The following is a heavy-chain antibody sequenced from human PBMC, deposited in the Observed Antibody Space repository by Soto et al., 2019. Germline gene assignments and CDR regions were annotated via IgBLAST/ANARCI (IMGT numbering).Heavy chain of an antibody. Sequence: EVQLVESGGGLVQPGGSLRLSCAASGFTVSSNYTSWVRQAPGKGLEWVSVIYSGGSTYYADSVKGRFTISRHNSKNTLYLQMNSLRAEDTAVYYCARGRDCGGDCPNWFDPWGQGTLVTVSS. CDR1: GFTVSSNY. CDR3: ARGRDCGGDCPNWFDP. V-gene: IGHV3-53*04. J-gene: IGHJ5*02. D-gene: IGHD2-21*02. CDR2: IYSGGST.